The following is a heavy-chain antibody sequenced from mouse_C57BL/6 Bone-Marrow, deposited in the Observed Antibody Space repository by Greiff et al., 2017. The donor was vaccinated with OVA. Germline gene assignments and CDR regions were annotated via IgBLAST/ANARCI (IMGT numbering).Heavy chain of an antibody. V-gene: IGHV1-19*01. J-gene: IGHJ4*01. D-gene: IGHD1-1*01. CDR1: GYTFTDYY. Sequence: VQLQQSGPVLVKPGASVKMSCKASGYTFTDYYMNWVKQSHGKSLEWIGVINPYNGGTSYNQKFKGKATLTVDKSSSTAYMELNSLTSEDSAVYYCARSTTVVATRYYAMDYWGQGTSVTVSS. CDR3: ARSTTVVATRYYAMDY. CDR2: INPYNGGT.